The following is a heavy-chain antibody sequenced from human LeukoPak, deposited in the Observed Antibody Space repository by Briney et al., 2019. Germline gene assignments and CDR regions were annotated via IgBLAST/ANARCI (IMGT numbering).Heavy chain of an antibody. D-gene: IGHD1-26*01. J-gene: IGHJ4*02. CDR3: ARGGSIVGATVIFDY. V-gene: IGHV1-46*01. CDR2: INPSGGST. Sequence: ASVKVSCKASEYTYTSYYMHWVRQAPGQGLEWMGIINPSGGSTSYAQKFQGRVTMTRDTSTSTVYMELSSLRSEDTAVYYCARGGSIVGATVIFDYWGQGTLVAVSS. CDR1: EYTYTSYY.